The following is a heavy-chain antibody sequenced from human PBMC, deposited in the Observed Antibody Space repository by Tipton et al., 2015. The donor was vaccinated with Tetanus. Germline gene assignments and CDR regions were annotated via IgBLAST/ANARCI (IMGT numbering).Heavy chain of an antibody. CDR2: IFYSGRT. CDR1: GDSMTDFY. CDR3: ARTTRRWLHPDY. D-gene: IGHD5-24*01. Sequence: GSLRLSCDVSGDSMTDFYWSWIRQPPGKGLEWIAYIFYSGRTQYNPSLKSRAIISVDTAKNQFSLQLASVTASDTAIYYCARTTRRWLHPDYWGQGTLVTVSS. V-gene: IGHV4-59*01. J-gene: IGHJ4*02.